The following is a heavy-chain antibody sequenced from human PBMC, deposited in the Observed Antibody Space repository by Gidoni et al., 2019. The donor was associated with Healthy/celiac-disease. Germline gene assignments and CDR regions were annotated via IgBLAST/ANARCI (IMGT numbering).Heavy chain of an antibody. CDR1: GGPFSSYA. V-gene: IGHV1-69*06. CDR2: ISTIFGTA. J-gene: IGHJ6*02. CDR3: ARRVIRYYYYYGMDV. D-gene: IGHD3-16*02. Sequence: QVQLVQSGAEVKKPGSSVKVSCKASGGPFSSYAISWVRQAPGQGLEWMGGISTIFGTANYAQKFQGRVTITADKSTSTAYMELSSLRSEDTAVYYCARRVIRYYYYYGMDVWGQGTTVTVSS.